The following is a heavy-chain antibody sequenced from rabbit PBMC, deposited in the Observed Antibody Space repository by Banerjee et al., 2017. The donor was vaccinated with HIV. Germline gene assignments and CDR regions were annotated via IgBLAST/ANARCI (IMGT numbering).Heavy chain of an antibody. CDR2: IAGGSGGFT. Sequence: QSLEESGGDLVKPGASLTLTCTASGFSFSSSDYMCWVRQAPGKGLEWISCIAGGSGGFTYSATWAKGRFTCSKTSSTTVTLQMTSLTVADTATYFCARGAVVYLLYGVPDASLWGQGTLVTVS. CDR3: ARGAVVYLLYGVPDASL. D-gene: IGHD2-1*01. V-gene: IGHV1S40*01. CDR1: GFSFSSSDY. J-gene: IGHJ6*01.